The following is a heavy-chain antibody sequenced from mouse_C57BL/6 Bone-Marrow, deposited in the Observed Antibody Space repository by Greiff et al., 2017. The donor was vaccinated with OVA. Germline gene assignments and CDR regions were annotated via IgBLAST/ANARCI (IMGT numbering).Heavy chain of an antibody. Sequence: QVQLQQPGAELVKPGASVKLSCKASGYTFTSYWMQWVKQRPGQGLEWIGEIDPSDSYTNYNQKFKGKATLTVDTSSSTAYMQLNSLNSEDSAVYYCASAVFAYWGQGTLVTVSA. CDR3: ASAVFAY. V-gene: IGHV1-50*01. CDR2: IDPSDSYT. CDR1: GYTFTSYW. J-gene: IGHJ3*01.